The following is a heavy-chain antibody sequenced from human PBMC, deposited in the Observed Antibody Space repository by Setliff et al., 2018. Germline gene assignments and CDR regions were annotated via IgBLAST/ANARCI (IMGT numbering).Heavy chain of an antibody. CDR2: FGPEDGET. CDR1: GYTLTELS. CDR3: ATVDIVATITGGYYFDY. J-gene: IGHJ4*02. D-gene: IGHD5-12*01. V-gene: IGHV1-24*01. Sequence: GASVKVSCKVSGYTLTELSMHWVRQAPGKGLEWMGGFGPEDGETIYAQKFQGRVTMTEDTSTDTAYMELSSLRSEDTAVYYCATVDIVATITGGYYFDYWGQGTLVTVSS.